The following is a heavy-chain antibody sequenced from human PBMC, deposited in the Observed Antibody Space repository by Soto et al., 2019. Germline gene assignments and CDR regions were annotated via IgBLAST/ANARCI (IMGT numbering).Heavy chain of an antibody. Sequence: PSETLSLTCAVYGGSFSGYYWSWIRQPPGKGLEWIGEINHSGSTNYNPSLKSRVTISVDTSKNQFSLKLSSVTAADTAVYYCARNGKKYYYYGMDVWGQGTTVTVSS. J-gene: IGHJ6*02. CDR2: INHSGST. V-gene: IGHV4-34*01. D-gene: IGHD4-17*01. CDR3: ARNGKKYYYYGMDV. CDR1: GGSFSGYY.